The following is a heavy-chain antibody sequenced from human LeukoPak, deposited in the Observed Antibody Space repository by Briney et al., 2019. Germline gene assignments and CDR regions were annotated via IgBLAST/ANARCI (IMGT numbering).Heavy chain of an antibody. J-gene: IGHJ6*03. Sequence: ASVKVSCKASGYTFTGYYMHWVRQAPGQGLEWMGWINSNSGGTNYAQKFQGRVTMTRDTSISTAYMELSSLRSEDTAVYYCARVMFSSSSWALGYYYYMDVWGKGTTVTVSS. D-gene: IGHD6-13*01. CDR1: GYTFTGYY. CDR2: INSNSGGT. CDR3: ARVMFSSSSWALGYYYYMDV. V-gene: IGHV1-2*02.